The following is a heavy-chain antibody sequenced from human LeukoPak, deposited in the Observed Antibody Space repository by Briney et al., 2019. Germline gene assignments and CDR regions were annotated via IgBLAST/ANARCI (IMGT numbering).Heavy chain of an antibody. CDR3: TRDSSGYGIVDY. Sequence: PGASLRLSCAASGFTFSGSAMHWVRQASGKGLEWVGRIRSKANSYATAYAASVEGRFTISRDDSKNTAYLQMNSLKTEDTAVYYCTRDSSGYGIVDYWGQGTLVTVSS. J-gene: IGHJ4*02. CDR1: GFTFSGSA. D-gene: IGHD5-18*01. V-gene: IGHV3-73*01. CDR2: IRSKANSYAT.